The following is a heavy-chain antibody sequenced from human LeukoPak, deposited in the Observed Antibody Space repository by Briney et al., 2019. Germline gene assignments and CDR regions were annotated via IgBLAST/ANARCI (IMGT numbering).Heavy chain of an antibody. D-gene: IGHD2-21*02. CDR1: GFTFSSYA. CDR3: ARLQLVVVTASTFDY. Sequence: GRPLSFSCAASGFTFSSYAMHWVPQAPGKGLKWVAVISYDGSNKYYADPVKGRFTISRDNSKNTLYLQMNSLRAEDTAVYYCARLQLVVVTASTFDYWGQGTLVTVSS. CDR2: ISYDGSNK. V-gene: IGHV3-30*14. J-gene: IGHJ4*01.